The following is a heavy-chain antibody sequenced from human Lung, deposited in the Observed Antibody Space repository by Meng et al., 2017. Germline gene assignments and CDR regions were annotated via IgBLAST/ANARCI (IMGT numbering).Heavy chain of an antibody. Sequence: GELGGSGGGLVKPGGSLTLSCAASGFTFSDYSMNWVRQAPGKGLEWVSSISSGSSYIYYADSVKGRFTISRDNAKNSLYLHMNSLRVEDTGLYYCARDYGGNSGGYWGQGTLVTVSS. CDR1: GFTFSDYS. J-gene: IGHJ4*02. CDR3: ARDYGGNSGGY. V-gene: IGHV3-21*03. D-gene: IGHD4-23*01. CDR2: ISSGSSYI.